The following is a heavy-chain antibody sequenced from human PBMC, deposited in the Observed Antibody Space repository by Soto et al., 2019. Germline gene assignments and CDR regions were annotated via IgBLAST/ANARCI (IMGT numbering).Heavy chain of an antibody. J-gene: IGHJ4*02. D-gene: IGHD3-10*01. CDR1: GGTFSSYT. CDR2: IIPILGIA. CDR3: ALSTMVRGVYYFDY. Sequence: QVQLVQSGAEVKKPGSSVKVSCKASGGTFSSYTISWVRQAPGQGLEWMGRIIPILGIANYAHKFQGRVTTTADKSTSTAYMELSSLRSEDTAVYYCALSTMVRGVYYFDYWGQGTLVTVSS. V-gene: IGHV1-69*02.